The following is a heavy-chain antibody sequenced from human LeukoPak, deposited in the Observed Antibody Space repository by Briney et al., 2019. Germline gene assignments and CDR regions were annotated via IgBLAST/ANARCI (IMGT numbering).Heavy chain of an antibody. D-gene: IGHD6-19*01. CDR3: AGGQTLAVAGCFDY. V-gene: IGHV3-30*01. J-gene: IGHJ4*02. CDR2: ISYDGSNK. CDR1: GFTFSSYA. Sequence: PGGSLRLSCAASGFTFSSYAMHWVRQAPGKGLEWVAVISYDGSNKYYADSVKGRFTISRDNSKNTLYLQMNSLRAEDTAVYYCAGGQTLAVAGCFDYWGQGTLVTVSS.